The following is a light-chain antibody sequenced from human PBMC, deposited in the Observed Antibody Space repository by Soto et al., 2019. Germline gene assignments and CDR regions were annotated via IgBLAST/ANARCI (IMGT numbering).Light chain of an antibody. CDR1: QSVSSY. CDR2: DAS. CDR3: QQRSNLPWT. Sequence: EIVLTQSPATLSLSPGERATLSCRASQSVSSYLSWYQQKPGQAPRLLIYDASNRATGIPARFSGSGSGTDFTLTISSLEPEDFAVYYCQQRSNLPWTFGQGTKVDI. J-gene: IGKJ1*01. V-gene: IGKV3-11*01.